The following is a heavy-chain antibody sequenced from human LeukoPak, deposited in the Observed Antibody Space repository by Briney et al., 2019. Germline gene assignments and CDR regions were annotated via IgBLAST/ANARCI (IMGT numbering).Heavy chain of an antibody. CDR1: GYTFTSYG. CDR2: ISAYNGNT. Sequence: GASVKVSCKASGYTFTSYGISWVRQAPGQGLEWMGWISAYNGNTNYAQKLQGRVTMTTDTSTSTAYMELRSLRSDDTAVYYCARDLPPSLYYYDSSGYYDKFDYWGQGTLVTVSS. J-gene: IGHJ4*02. V-gene: IGHV1-18*01. CDR3: ARDLPPSLYYYDSSGYYDKFDY. D-gene: IGHD3-22*01.